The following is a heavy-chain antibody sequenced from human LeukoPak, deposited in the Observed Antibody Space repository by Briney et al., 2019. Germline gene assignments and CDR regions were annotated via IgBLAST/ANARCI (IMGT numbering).Heavy chain of an antibody. CDR3: ARLNKPGWFDP. CDR1: GGSISSYF. D-gene: IGHD1-14*01. CDR2: IYYSGST. V-gene: IGHV4-59*12. J-gene: IGHJ5*02. Sequence: SETLSLTCTVSGGSISSYFWTWIRQPPGKGLEWIGYIYYSGSTHYNPSLTSRVTISVDTSKNQFSLKLSSVTAADTAVYYCARLNKPGWFDPWGQGTLVTVSS.